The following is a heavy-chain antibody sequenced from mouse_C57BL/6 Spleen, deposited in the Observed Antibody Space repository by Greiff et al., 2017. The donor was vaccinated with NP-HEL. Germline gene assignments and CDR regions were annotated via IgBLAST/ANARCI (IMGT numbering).Heavy chain of an antibody. CDR3: AHYYGSSPLTD. D-gene: IGHD1-1*01. CDR1: GYTFTSYW. V-gene: IGHV1-50*01. CDR2: IDPSDSYT. J-gene: IGHJ2*01. Sequence: VQLQQPGAELVKPGASVKLSCKASGYTFTSYWMQWVKQRPGQGLEWIGEIDPSDSYTNYNQKFKGKATLTVDTSSSTAYMQLSSLTSEDSAVYYCAHYYGSSPLTDWGQGTTLTVSS.